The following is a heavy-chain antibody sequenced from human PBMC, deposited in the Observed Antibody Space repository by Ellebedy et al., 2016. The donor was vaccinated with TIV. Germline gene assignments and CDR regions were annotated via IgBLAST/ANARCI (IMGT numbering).Heavy chain of an antibody. CDR3: ARDAAGNGGKLDY. CDR1: GLTFSSHA. D-gene: IGHD4-23*01. J-gene: IGHJ4*02. Sequence: GESLKISCAASGLTFSSHAMSWVRQAPGKGLEWDSVIFSAADGGETHYADSVKGRFTISRDSSKNTLYLQMNSLRAEDTAVYYCARDAAGNGGKLDYWGQGALVTVSS. V-gene: IGHV3-23*03. CDR2: IFSAADGGET.